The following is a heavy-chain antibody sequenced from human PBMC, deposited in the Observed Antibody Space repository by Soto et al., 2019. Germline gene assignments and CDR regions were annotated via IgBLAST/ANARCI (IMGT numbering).Heavy chain of an antibody. V-gene: IGHV1-3*01. D-gene: IGHD3-3*01. Sequence: GASVKVSCKASGYTFTSYAMHWVRQAPGQRLDWMGWINAGNGNTKYLQKFQGRVTITRDTSASTAYMELSSLRSEDTAVYYCARDHEDFWSGYLSLDWFDPWGQGTLVTVSS. CDR3: ARDHEDFWSGYLSLDWFDP. CDR1: GYTFTSYA. J-gene: IGHJ5*02. CDR2: INAGNGNT.